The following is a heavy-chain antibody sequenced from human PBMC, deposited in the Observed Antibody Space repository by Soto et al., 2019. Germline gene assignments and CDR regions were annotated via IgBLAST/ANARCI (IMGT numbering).Heavy chain of an antibody. Sequence: GGSLRLSCAASGFTVSSNYMSWVRQAPGKGLEWVSVIYSGGSTYYADSVKGRFTISRDNSKNTLYLQMNSLRAEDTAVYYCARDEVIWYFDLWGRGTLVTVSS. D-gene: IGHD3-22*01. CDR2: IYSGGST. V-gene: IGHV3-66*01. CDR1: GFTVSSNY. J-gene: IGHJ2*01. CDR3: ARDEVIWYFDL.